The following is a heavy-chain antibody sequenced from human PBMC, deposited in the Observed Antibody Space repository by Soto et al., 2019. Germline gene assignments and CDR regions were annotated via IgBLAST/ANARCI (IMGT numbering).Heavy chain of an antibody. V-gene: IGHV3-30*03. CDR3: AGGWFFFDY. Sequence: QVQSVESGGGVVQPGRSLRLSCAASGFTFNAYGMHWARQAPGKGLEWVAGISSDGNNKYYADSVKGRFTISRDNSKNTLYLQMNSLRTEDTAVYYCAGGWFFFDYCGQGTLVTVSS. CDR1: GFTFNAYG. CDR2: ISSDGNNK. J-gene: IGHJ4*02. D-gene: IGHD6-19*01.